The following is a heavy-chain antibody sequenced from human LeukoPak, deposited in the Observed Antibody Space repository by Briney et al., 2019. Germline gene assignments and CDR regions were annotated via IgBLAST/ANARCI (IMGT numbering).Heavy chain of an antibody. Sequence: SGGSLRLSCAASGFTFSSYAMSRVRQAPGKGLEWVSVISASGGSTYYSDSVKGRFTISRDKSSNTLYLQMSSLGADDTAVYYCAKGGRICSASTCRIDYWGQGTLVIVSS. V-gene: IGHV3-23*01. D-gene: IGHD6-19*01. CDR1: GFTFSSYA. CDR2: ISASGGST. CDR3: AKGGRICSASTCRIDY. J-gene: IGHJ4*02.